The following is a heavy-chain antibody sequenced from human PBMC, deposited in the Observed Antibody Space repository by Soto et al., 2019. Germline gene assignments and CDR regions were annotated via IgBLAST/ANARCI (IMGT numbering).Heavy chain of an antibody. V-gene: IGHV4-61*01. CDR1: GGSVSSGSYY. D-gene: IGHD3-22*01. CDR2: IYYSGST. CDR3: AREGDGYYGRSGSRRPDAFDS. Sequence: QVQLQESGPGLVKPSETLSLTCTVSGGSVSSGSYYWSWIRQPPGKGLEWIGYIYYSGSTNYNPAPQRRLTRPADTSKLQFSLKLSPVTAADTAVDSCAREGDGYYGRSGSRRPDAFDSWGQGTMVTVSS. J-gene: IGHJ3*02.